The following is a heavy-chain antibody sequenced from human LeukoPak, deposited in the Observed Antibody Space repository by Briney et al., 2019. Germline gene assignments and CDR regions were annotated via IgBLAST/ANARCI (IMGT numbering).Heavy chain of an antibody. CDR3: AREGLAVALDY. V-gene: IGHV4-4*07. D-gene: IGHD6-19*01. J-gene: IGHJ4*02. CDR2: IYTSGST. Sequence: PSETLSLTCTVPGGSISSYYWSWIRQPAGKGLEWIGRIYTSGSTNYNPSLKSRVTMSVDTSKIQFSLKLSSVTAADTAVYYCAREGLAVALDYWGQGTLVTVSS. CDR1: GGSISSYY.